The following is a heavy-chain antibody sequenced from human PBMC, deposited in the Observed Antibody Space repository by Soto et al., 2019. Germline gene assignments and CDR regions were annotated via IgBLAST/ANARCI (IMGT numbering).Heavy chain of an antibody. CDR3: SADPSNCSNGVCFDAFDI. Sequence: GASVKVSCKASGFTFTSSAVPWVRQARGQRLEWIGWMVVGSGNTNYAQKFQERVTITRDMSTSTAYMELRSPRSEGAAVYSFSADPSNCSNGVCFDAFDIWGQGTMVTVSS. CDR1: GFTFTSSA. CDR2: MVVGSGNT. J-gene: IGHJ3*02. D-gene: IGHD2-8*01. V-gene: IGHV1-58*01.